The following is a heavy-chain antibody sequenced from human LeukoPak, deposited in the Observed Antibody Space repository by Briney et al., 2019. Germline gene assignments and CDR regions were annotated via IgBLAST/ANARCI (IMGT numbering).Heavy chain of an antibody. D-gene: IGHD6-19*01. Sequence: GGSLRLSCAASGFTFSSYSMNWVRQAPGKGLEWVSSISSSSSYIYYADSVKGRFTISRDNAKNSLYLQMNSLRAEDTAVYYRASLGGGWYVYWGQGTLVTVSS. CDR1: GFTFSSYS. CDR2: ISSSSSYI. CDR3: ASLGGGWYVY. V-gene: IGHV3-21*01. J-gene: IGHJ4*02.